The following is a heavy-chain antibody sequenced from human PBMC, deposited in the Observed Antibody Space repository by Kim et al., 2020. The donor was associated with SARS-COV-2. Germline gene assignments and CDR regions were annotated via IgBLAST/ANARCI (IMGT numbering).Heavy chain of an antibody. CDR2: IYSGGST. D-gene: IGHD3-16*01. CDR3: ARDRFFGAFYI. V-gene: IGHV3-53*01. J-gene: IGHJ3*02. Sequence: GGSLRLSCAASGFTVSSNYMSWVRQAPGKGLEWVSVIYSGGSTYYEASVKSRFSISSDNSTNTLYLQLNSLLADDKAAYYCARDRFFGAFYIWGYWTMVT. CDR1: GFTVSSNY.